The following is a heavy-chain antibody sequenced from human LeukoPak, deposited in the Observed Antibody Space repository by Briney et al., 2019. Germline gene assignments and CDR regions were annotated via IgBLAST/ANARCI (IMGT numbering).Heavy chain of an antibody. Sequence: GGSLRLSCAASGFTFSSYSMNWVRQAPGKGLEWVSSISSSSSYIYYADSVKGRFTISRDNAKNSLYLQMNSLRAEDTAVYYCARLDGSGSYYNHFIDYWGQGTLVTVSS. J-gene: IGHJ4*02. CDR1: GFTFSSYS. V-gene: IGHV3-21*01. CDR3: ARLDGSGSYYNHFIDY. CDR2: ISSSSSYI. D-gene: IGHD3-10*01.